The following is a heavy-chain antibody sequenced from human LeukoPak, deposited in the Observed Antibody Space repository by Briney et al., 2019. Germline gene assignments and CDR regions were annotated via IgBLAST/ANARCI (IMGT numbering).Heavy chain of an antibody. CDR2: LSGSGEYT. CDR3: ATITYFDYIWGRFVS. D-gene: IGHD3-16*01. V-gene: IGHV3-23*01. J-gene: IGHJ4*02. CDR1: GFTFSSYA. Sequence: GGFLRLSCAASGFTFSSYAMSWVRQAPGKGLEWVSALSGSGEYTYSADSVKGRFTISRDNSKNMLYLQMNSLRAEGTAVYYCATITYFDYIWGRFVSWGQGTLVTVSS.